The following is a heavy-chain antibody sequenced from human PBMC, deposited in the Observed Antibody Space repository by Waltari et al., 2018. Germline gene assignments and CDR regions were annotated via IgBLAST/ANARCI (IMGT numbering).Heavy chain of an antibody. Sequence: CNRQRPVQGLEWIATIYYNGPTYSSPSLRGRVTVSRDTSMNYVSLKLVSVTAADTAVYYIATYIGASVGTAAFDVWGQGTMVTVSS. D-gene: IGHD2-21*01. CDR2: IYYNGPT. V-gene: IGHV4-39*02. CDR3: ATYIGASVGTAAFDV. J-gene: IGHJ3*01.